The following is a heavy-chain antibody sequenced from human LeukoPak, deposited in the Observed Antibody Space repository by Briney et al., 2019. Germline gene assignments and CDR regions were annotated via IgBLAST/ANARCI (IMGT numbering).Heavy chain of an antibody. CDR3: ARGLMVYATIAVDY. CDR1: GFTVSSNY. Sequence: GGSLRLSCAASGFTVSSNYMSWVRQAPGKGLEWVSVIYSGGSTYYADSVKGRFTISRDNSKNTLYLRMNSLRAEDTAVYYCARGLMVYATIAVDYWGQGTLVTVSS. CDR2: IYSGGST. J-gene: IGHJ4*02. D-gene: IGHD2-8*01. V-gene: IGHV3-53*01.